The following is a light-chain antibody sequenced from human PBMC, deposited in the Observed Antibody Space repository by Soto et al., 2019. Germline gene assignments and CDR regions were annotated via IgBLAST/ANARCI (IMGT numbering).Light chain of an antibody. CDR3: QQRSNWPWT. J-gene: IGKJ1*01. Sequence: ELVMTHAAATLSLSPGERATLSCRASQSVSSYLAWYQQKPGQAPRLLIYDASNRATGIPARFSGSGSATDFTLTISSLEPEDFAVYYCQQRSNWPWTFGQGTKVDIK. CDR1: QSVSSY. CDR2: DAS. V-gene: IGKV3-11*01.